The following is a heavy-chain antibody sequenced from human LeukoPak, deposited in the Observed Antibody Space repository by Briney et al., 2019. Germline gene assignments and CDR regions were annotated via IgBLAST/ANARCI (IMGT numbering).Heavy chain of an antibody. D-gene: IGHD2-2*01. CDR3: AREEGYCSSTSCYSYGMDV. V-gene: IGHV3-33*01. CDR2: IWYDGSNK. Sequence: QPGRSLRLSCAASGFTFSSYGMHWVRQAPGKGLGWVAVIWYDGSNKYYADSVKGRFTISRDNSKNTLYLQMNSLRAEDTAVYYCAREEGYCSSTSCYSYGMDVWGQGTTVTVSS. J-gene: IGHJ6*02. CDR1: GFTFSSYG.